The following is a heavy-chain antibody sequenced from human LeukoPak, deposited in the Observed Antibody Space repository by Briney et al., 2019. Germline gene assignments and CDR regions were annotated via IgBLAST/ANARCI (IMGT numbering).Heavy chain of an antibody. CDR3: AKDDAWLRFGE. CDR2: ISPSGDIT. CDR1: GFTFSNHG. J-gene: IGHJ4*02. D-gene: IGHD3-10*01. Sequence: GRSLRLSCAASGFTFSNHGVNWVRQAPGKGLEWVSGISPSGDITYYADSVKGRFTISRDNSKNTLYLEVISLTAEDTAVYYCAKDDAWLRFGEWSQGTLVTVSS. V-gene: IGHV3-23*01.